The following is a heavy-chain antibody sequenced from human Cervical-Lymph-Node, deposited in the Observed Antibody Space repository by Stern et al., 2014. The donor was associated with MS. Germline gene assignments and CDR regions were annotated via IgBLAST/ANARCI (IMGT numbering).Heavy chain of an antibody. CDR3: ARERQQYCNSEGCSYWYFDL. D-gene: IGHD2/OR15-2a*01. CDR2: IYHSGAS. V-gene: IGHV4-4*02. Sequence: QVQLQESGPGLVKPSGTLSLTCAVSGGSVSSTNWWSWVRQSPGKGLEWIGNIYHSGASNYRPSPRSRVSISLATSKTHLSLHLTSVTAADTAVYYCARERQQYCNSEGCSYWYFDLWGRGTLVTVSS. J-gene: IGHJ2*01. CDR1: GGSVSSTNW.